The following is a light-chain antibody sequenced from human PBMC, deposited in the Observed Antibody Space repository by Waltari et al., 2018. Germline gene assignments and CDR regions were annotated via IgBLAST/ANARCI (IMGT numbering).Light chain of an antibody. CDR3: QTWGTGTVV. J-gene: IGLJ2*01. Sequence: QLVLTQSPSASASLGASVTLTCTLSSGHSTYTIAWHQQQPEKGPRYLMRVNSDGTHSKGDGIPDRFSGSTSGGERHLTISSLQSEDEADYYCQTWGTGTVVFGGGTKLTVL. CDR1: SGHSTYT. V-gene: IGLV4-69*01. CDR2: VNSDGTH.